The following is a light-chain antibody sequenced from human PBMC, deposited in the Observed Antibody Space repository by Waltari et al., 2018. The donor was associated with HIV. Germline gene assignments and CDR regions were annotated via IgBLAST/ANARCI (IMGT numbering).Light chain of an antibody. V-gene: IGLV1-44*01. J-gene: IGLJ3*02. CDR2: MNN. CDR3: ATWDDSLYGM. CDR1: SSNIGNND. Sequence: QSVLTQPPSASGTPGQTVVISCSGNSSNIGNNDVTWYQVLPGSAPRLLIYMNNYRPSGVPSRFSGSRSGTSASLAIHALQSEDEADYYCATWDDSLYGMFGGGTKLTV.